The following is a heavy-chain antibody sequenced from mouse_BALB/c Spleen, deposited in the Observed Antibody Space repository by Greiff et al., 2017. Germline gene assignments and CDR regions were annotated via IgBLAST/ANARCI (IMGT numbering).Heavy chain of an antibody. J-gene: IGHJ2*01. Sequence: VQLQQSGAELVRPGALVKLSCKASGFNIKDYYMHWVKQRPEQGLEWIGWIDPENGNTIYDPKFQGKASITADTSSNTAYLQLSSLTSEDTAVYYCARGVITTVVPYYFDYWGQGTTLTVSS. CDR1: GFNIKDYY. CDR3: ARGVITTVVPYYFDY. D-gene: IGHD1-1*01. CDR2: IDPENGNT. V-gene: IGHV14-1*02.